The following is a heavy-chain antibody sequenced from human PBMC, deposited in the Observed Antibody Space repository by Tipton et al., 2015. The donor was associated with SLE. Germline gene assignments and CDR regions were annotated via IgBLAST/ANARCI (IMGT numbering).Heavy chain of an antibody. J-gene: IGHJ5*02. CDR1: DGSLSDYY. Sequence: LRLSCAVYDGSLSDYYWSWFRRPPGKGLEWIGEITHRGKTNYNPTLKSRLTISVDTSKNQFSMNLRSVTAADTAVYYCARGGTGDGRNPFEPWGQGTLVTVST. CDR3: ARGGTGDGRNPFEP. CDR2: ITHRGKT. D-gene: IGHD4-23*01. V-gene: IGHV4-34*01.